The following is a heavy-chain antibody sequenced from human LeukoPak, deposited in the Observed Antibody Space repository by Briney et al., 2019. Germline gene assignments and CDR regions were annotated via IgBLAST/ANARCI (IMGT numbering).Heavy chain of an antibody. CDR1: GGSISSGGYY. V-gene: IGHV4-31*03. CDR3: ARARIAAHYYGMDV. D-gene: IGHD6-6*01. CDR2: IYYSGST. J-gene: IGHJ6*02. Sequence: PSETLSLTCTVSGGSISSGGYYWSWIRQHPGKGLEWIGYIYYSGSTYYNPSLKSRVTISVDTSKNQFSLKLSPVTAADTAVYYCARARIAAHYYGMDVWGQGTTVTVSS.